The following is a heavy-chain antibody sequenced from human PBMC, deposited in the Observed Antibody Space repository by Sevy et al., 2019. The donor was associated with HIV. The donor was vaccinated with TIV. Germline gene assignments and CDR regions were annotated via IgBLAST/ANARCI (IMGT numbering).Heavy chain of an antibody. Sequence: GGSLRLSCAASGFTFNYHFMNWVRQVPGKGLEWVSYISSASSYINYSDSVKGRFTISRDNAKNLVFLEMNNLRPGDTAVYFCAMGDYYGSLYYFACLGQGTLGTVSS. V-gene: IGHV3-21*01. D-gene: IGHD3-10*01. CDR3: AMGDYYGSLYYFAC. CDR1: GFTFNYHF. CDR2: ISSASSYI. J-gene: IGHJ4*02.